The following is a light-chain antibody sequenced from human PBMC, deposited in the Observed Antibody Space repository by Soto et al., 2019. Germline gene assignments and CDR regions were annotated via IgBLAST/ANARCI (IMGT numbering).Light chain of an antibody. CDR3: QQYYSTPVT. J-gene: IGKJ1*01. Sequence: DIVMTQSPDSLAVSLGERATINCKSSQSVLYDSNNKNYLAWYQQKPGQPPKLLIYWASTRKSGVPDRFSGSGSGTDFTLTISSLQAEDVAVYYCQQYYSTPVTFGQGTKVDIK. CDR2: WAS. V-gene: IGKV4-1*01. CDR1: QSVLYDSNNKNY.